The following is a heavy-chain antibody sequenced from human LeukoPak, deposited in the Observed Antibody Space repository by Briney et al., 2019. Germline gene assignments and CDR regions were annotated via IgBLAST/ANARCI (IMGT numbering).Heavy chain of an antibody. Sequence: ASVKVSCKVSGYTLTELSMHWVRQAPGKGLEWMAGFDPEDGETIYAQKFQGRVTMTEDTSTDTAYMELSSLRSEDTAVYYCATDSYSGSSDDAFGIWGQGTMVTVSS. V-gene: IGHV1-24*01. D-gene: IGHD1-26*01. J-gene: IGHJ3*02. CDR1: GYTLTELS. CDR3: ATDSYSGSSDDAFGI. CDR2: FDPEDGET.